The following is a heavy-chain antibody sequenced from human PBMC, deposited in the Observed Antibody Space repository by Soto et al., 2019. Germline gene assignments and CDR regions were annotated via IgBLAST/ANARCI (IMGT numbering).Heavy chain of an antibody. V-gene: IGHV3-9*01. Sequence: EVQLVESGGGLVQPGRSLRLSCAASGFTFDDYAMHWVRQAPGKGLEWVSRISWNSGTIGYADSMKGRFTISRDNAKNSLYLQMDSLRPEDTALYYCAKALPYNTSPGGEYYFDFWGQGTLVTVSS. D-gene: IGHD6-13*01. CDR2: ISWNSGTI. CDR3: AKALPYNTSPGGEYYFDF. CDR1: GFTFDDYA. J-gene: IGHJ4*02.